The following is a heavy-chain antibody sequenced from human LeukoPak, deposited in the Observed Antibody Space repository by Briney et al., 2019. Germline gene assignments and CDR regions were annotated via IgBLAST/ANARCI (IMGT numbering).Heavy chain of an antibody. CDR1: GYTFNNYG. J-gene: IGHJ4*02. D-gene: IGHD3-3*01. CDR2: ISAYNGNT. CDR3: ARDRSVNDY. V-gene: IGHV1-18*01. Sequence: ASVKVSCKASGYTFNNYGMSWVRQAPGQGLEWMGWISAYNGNTDYAQKFKGRLTMTTDTSPSTAYMELRGLGSDDTAVYYCARDRSVNDYWGQGTLVTVTS.